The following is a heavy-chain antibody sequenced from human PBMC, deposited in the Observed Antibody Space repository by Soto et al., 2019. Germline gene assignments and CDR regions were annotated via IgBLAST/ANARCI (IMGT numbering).Heavy chain of an antibody. V-gene: IGHV1-8*01. CDR3: ARGGNNYGDYYYYYYGMDV. J-gene: IGHJ6*02. CDR2: MNPNSGNT. CDR1: GYIFTSYD. D-gene: IGHD4-17*01. Sequence: ASVKVSCKASGYIFTSYDINWVRQATGQGLEWMGWMNPNSGNTGYAQKFQGRVTMTRNTSISTAYMELSSLRSEDTAVYYCARGGNNYGDYYYYYYGMDVWGQGTTVTVSS.